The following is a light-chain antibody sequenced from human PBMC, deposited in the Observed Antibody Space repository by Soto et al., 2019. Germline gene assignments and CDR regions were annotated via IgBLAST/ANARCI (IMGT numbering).Light chain of an antibody. CDR1: SSDVGAHNY. CDR3: SSYTISSALVV. Sequence: QSALTQPASVSGSPGQSITISCTGTSSDVGAHNYVSWYQQHPGEAPKLMIYDVTNRPSGVSNRFSGSKSGNTASLTISGLQAEDEAAYYCSSYTISSALVVFGGGTQLTVL. J-gene: IGLJ2*01. CDR2: DVT. V-gene: IGLV2-14*03.